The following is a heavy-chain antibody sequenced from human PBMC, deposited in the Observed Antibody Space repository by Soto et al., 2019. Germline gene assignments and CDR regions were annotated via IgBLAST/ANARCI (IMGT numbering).Heavy chain of an antibody. V-gene: IGHV4-39*01. CDR3: ARLHCDSRDCDPLHP. CDR2: IYYSGTS. D-gene: IGHD3-22*01. J-gene: IGHJ1*01. CDR1: GCSIDDDTYY. Sequence: SETLSLTCTVSGCSIDDDTYYWGWIRHPPGKGLEWIGSIYYSGTSSYNPSLKSRVTMSVDTSKKQLSLRLRSVTAADTAVYYCARLHCDSRDCDPLHPWRQGPLVT.